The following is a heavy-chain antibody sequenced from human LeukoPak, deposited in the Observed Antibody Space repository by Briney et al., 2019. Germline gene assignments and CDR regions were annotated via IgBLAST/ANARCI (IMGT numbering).Heavy chain of an antibody. CDR2: IGGSGGST. CDR1: GFTFSSYA. D-gene: IGHD1-20*01. Sequence: GGSLRLPCSASGFTFSSYAMSWVRQAPGKGLEWVSAIGGSGGSTYYADSVKGRFPISRENSKTKMYLKMNSRRAEDTAVYYCGKDRYNWKLVAPVDYWGQGTLVTVSS. V-gene: IGHV3-23*01. CDR3: GKDRYNWKLVAPVDY. J-gene: IGHJ4*02.